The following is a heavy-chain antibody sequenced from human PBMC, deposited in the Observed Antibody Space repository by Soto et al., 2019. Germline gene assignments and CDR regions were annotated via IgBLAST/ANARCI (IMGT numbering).Heavy chain of an antibody. CDR2: ISASGGLK. Sequence: EVQLSESGGDLRQPGGSLRLSCAASGFTFTNYAMTWXXXXXXXXXXXXXGISASGGLKYYADSVQGRFTVSRDNSKXTLXXXXXXXXXXXXXXXXXXXXXXXXXXXXXXXXXXWGQGTSVTVSS. J-gene: IGHJ6*02. CDR3: XXXXXXXXXXXXXXXXX. CDR1: GFTFTNYA. V-gene: IGHV3-23*01.